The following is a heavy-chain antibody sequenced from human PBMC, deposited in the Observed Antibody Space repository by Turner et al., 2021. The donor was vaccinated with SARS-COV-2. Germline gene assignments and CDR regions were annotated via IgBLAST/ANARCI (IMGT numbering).Heavy chain of an antibody. J-gene: IGHJ4*02. D-gene: IGHD2-2*02. CDR3: ARDCSSTNCYRSGFNY. CDR2: INSDGSST. CDR1: GFTFSNYW. V-gene: IGHV3-74*01. Sequence: EVQLVESGGGLVQPGGSLRLSCAASGFTFSNYWMHWVRQAPGKGLVWVSRINSDGSSTSYADSVKGRFTISRDNAKNTLYLQMNSLRAEDTAVYYCARDCSSTNCYRSGFNYWGRGTLVTVSS.